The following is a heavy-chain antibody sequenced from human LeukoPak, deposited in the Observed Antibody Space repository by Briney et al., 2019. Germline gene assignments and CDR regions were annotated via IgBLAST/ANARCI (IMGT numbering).Heavy chain of an antibody. CDR2: IYYSGST. V-gene: IGHV4-59*01. Sequence: SETLPLTCTVSGVSISSYYWSWIRQPPGKGLEWIGYIYYSGSTNYNPSLKSRVTISVDTSKNQFSLKLSSVTAADTAVYYCTAHYDFWSGYSGWFDPWGQGTLVTVSS. CDR3: TAHYDFWSGYSGWFDP. D-gene: IGHD3-3*01. CDR1: GVSISSYY. J-gene: IGHJ5*02.